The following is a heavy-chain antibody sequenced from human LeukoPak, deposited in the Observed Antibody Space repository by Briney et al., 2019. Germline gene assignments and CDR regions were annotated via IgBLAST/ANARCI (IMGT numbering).Heavy chain of an antibody. CDR1: GYTFTSYG. V-gene: IGHV1-18*01. CDR3: ARDTAYDSSGYYYVY. J-gene: IGHJ4*02. CDR2: ISAYNGNT. Sequence: GESLKISCKGSGYTFTSYGISWVRQAPGQGLEWMGWISAYNGNTNYAQKLQGRVTMTTDTSTSTAYMELRSLRSDDTAVYYCARDTAYDSSGYYYVYWGQGTLVTVSS. D-gene: IGHD3-22*01.